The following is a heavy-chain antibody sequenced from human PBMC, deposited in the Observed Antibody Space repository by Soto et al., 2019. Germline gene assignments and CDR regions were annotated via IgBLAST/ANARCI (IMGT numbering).Heavy chain of an antibody. V-gene: IGHV4-4*07. D-gene: IGHD6-19*01. CDR2: VSTSGST. CDR1: GDSINSYY. J-gene: IGHJ4*02. Sequence: NPSETLSLTCTVSGDSINSYYWSWLRQPAGKGLEWIGRVSTSGSTKYNPSLKSRVSMPVDTSKNQFSLKLSSVTAADTAVYYCARVGVAGSLEYFDYWGRGSLVT. CDR3: ARVGVAGSLEYFDY.